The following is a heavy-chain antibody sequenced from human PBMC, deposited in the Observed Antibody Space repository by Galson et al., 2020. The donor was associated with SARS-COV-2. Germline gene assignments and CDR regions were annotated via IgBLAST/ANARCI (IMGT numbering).Heavy chain of an antibody. CDR2: IYPGESDT. CDR1: GYSFTRYW. J-gene: IGHJ3*02. Sequence: GESLKISCKGSGYSFTRYWIGWVRKMPGKGLEWMGIIYPGESDTRYSPSFHGQVTTSADKSISTAYLQWSSLKASDTAMYYCARLGYDDSSGYYQYDAFDIWGQGTMVTVSS. D-gene: IGHD3-22*01. CDR3: ARLGYDDSSGYYQYDAFDI. V-gene: IGHV5-51*01.